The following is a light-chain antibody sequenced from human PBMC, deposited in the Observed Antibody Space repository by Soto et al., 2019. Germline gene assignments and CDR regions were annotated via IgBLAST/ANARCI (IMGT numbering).Light chain of an antibody. Sequence: IVVTQSPDSQAVSLGERATINCKSSQSVLYSSNNKNYLAWYQQKPGQPPKLLIYWASTRESGVPDRFSGSGSGTDFTLTISSLQAEDVALYYCQQYYSIPWAFGQGTKVEVK. CDR1: QSVLYSSNNKNY. J-gene: IGKJ1*01. CDR2: WAS. V-gene: IGKV4-1*01. CDR3: QQYYSIPWA.